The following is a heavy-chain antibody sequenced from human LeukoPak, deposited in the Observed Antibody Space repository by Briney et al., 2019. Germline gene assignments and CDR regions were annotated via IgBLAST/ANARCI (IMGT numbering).Heavy chain of an antibody. Sequence: PGGSLRLSCVASGFTFSSYGMHWVRQAPGKGLEWMGGFDPEDGETIYAQKFQGRVTMTEDTSTDTAYMELSSLRSEDTAVYYCATYLLNNGVVVPAAILWTNAFDIWGQGTMVTVSS. J-gene: IGHJ3*02. CDR1: GFTFSSYG. D-gene: IGHD2-2*02. V-gene: IGHV1-24*01. CDR3: ATYLLNNGVVVPAAILWTNAFDI. CDR2: FDPEDGET.